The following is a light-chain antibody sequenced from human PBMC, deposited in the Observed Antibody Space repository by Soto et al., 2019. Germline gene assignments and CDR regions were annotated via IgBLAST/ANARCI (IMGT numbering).Light chain of an antibody. J-gene: IGKJ3*01. CDR2: AAS. V-gene: IGKV1-9*01. CDR3: QQLNSYLF. CDR1: QGISSY. Sequence: DIQLTQSPSFLSASVGDRVTIPCRASQGISSYLAWYQQKPGKAPKLLIYAASNLQSGVPSRFSGSGSGTEFTLTISSLQPEDFATYYCQQLNSYLFFGPGTKVDIK.